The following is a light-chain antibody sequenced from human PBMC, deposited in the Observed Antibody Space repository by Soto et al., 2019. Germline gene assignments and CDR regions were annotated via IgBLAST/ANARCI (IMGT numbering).Light chain of an antibody. CDR3: QQYGSSRT. J-gene: IGKJ1*01. V-gene: IGKV3-20*01. Sequence: EIVLTQSPGTLSLSPGERATLSCRASQTVSNNYLAWYQQKPGQAPRLFIYGASTRATGIPDRLSGSGSGTDFTLTISRLEPEDFAVYYCQQYGSSRTFGQGTKVDIK. CDR2: GAS. CDR1: QTVSNNY.